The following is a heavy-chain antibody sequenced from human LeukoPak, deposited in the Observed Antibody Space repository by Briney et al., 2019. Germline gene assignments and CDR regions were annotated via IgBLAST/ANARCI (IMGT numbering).Heavy chain of an antibody. CDR2: ISSSGGST. D-gene: IGHD5-18*01. CDR1: GFTFSSYA. J-gene: IGHJ4*02. V-gene: IGHV3-23*01. Sequence: PGGSLRLSCAASGFTFSSYAMSWVRQTAGKGLEWVSSISSSGGSTYYADSVKGRFTISRDYSKNTLYLQMNSLRADDTAVYYCAKDLYTYGTTPLDYWGQGTLVTVSS. CDR3: AKDLYTYGTTPLDY.